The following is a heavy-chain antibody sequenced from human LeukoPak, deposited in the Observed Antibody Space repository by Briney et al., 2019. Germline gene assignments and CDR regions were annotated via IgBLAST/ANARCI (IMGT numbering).Heavy chain of an antibody. D-gene: IGHD6-19*01. V-gene: IGHV1-69*04. CDR2: IIPILGIA. CDR1: GGTFISYA. J-gene: IGHJ5*02. Sequence: ASVTVSFKASGGTFISYAISWVRQAPGQGREWMGRIIPILGIANYAQKFQGRVTITADKSTSTAYMELSSLRSEDTAVYYCASVLSGIAVAGSFDPWGQGTLVTVSS. CDR3: ASVLSGIAVAGSFDP.